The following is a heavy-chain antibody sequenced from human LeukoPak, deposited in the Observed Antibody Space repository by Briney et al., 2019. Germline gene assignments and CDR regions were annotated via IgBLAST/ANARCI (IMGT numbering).Heavy chain of an antibody. Sequence: ASVKVSCKASGYTSTSYGISWVRQAPGQGLEWMGWISAYNGNTNYAQKFQGRVTMTRNTSISTAYMELSSLRSEDTAVYYCARGQYYYDSSGYYYREDYWGQGTLVTVSS. V-gene: IGHV1-18*01. D-gene: IGHD3-22*01. J-gene: IGHJ4*02. CDR1: GYTSTSYG. CDR3: ARGQYYYDSSGYYYREDY. CDR2: ISAYNGNT.